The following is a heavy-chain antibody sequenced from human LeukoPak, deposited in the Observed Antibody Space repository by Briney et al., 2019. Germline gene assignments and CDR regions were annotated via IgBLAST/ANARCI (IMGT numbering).Heavy chain of an antibody. CDR1: GFTFSNNA. CDR2: ITGTIATGDPP. D-gene: IGHD3-9*01. Sequence: GGSLRLSCAASGFTFSNNAMSWVRQAPGKGLECVSAITGTIATGDPPYYTDSVKGRLTISRDNSKNTVYLQMKTLRAEDTAVYYCAIGYYDILKGSDYWGQGTLVTVSS. CDR3: AIGYYDILKGSDY. V-gene: IGHV3-23*01. J-gene: IGHJ4*02.